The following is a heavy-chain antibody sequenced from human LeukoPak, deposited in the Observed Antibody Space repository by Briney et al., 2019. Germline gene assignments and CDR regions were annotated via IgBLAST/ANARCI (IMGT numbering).Heavy chain of an antibody. V-gene: IGHV3-30-3*01. Sequence: GGSLRLSCAASGFTFSSYAMHWVRQAPGKGLEWVAVISYDGSNKYYADSVKGRFTISRDNSKNTLYLQMNSLRAEDTAVYYCAREPSWRYSNPRYYFDYWGQGTLVTVSS. J-gene: IGHJ4*02. CDR1: GFTFSSYA. CDR2: ISYDGSNK. D-gene: IGHD4-11*01. CDR3: AREPSWRYSNPRYYFDY.